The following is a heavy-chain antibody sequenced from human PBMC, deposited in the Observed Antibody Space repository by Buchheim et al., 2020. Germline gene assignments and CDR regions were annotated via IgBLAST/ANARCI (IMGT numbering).Heavy chain of an antibody. D-gene: IGHD6-19*01. CDR1: GFTFSSYG. J-gene: IGHJ4*02. CDR2: ISYDGSNK. V-gene: IGHV3-30*18. Sequence: QVQLVESGGGVVQPGRSLRLSCAASGFTFSSYGMHWVRQAPGKGLEWVAVISYDGSNKYYADSVKGRFTISRDNSKNTLYLQMNSLGAEDTAVYYCAKALSRAVAGSGFDYWGQGTL. CDR3: AKALSRAVAGSGFDY.